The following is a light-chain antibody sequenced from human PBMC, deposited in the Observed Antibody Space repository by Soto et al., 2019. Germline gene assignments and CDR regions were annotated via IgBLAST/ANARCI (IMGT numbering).Light chain of an antibody. Sequence: QSVLTQPPSASGSPGQSVTISCTGTSSDVGGYNYVSWYQQHPGKAPRLVICEVTKRPSGVPDRFSGSKSGNTASLTVSGLQADDEADYYCSSFSGFSTVFGTGTKLTVL. CDR3: SSFSGFSTV. V-gene: IGLV2-8*01. CDR1: SSDVGGYNY. J-gene: IGLJ1*01. CDR2: EVT.